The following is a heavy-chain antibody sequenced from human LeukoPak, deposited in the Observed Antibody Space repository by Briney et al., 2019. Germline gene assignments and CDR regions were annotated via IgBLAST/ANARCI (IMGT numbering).Heavy chain of an antibody. V-gene: IGHV3-74*01. CDR2: INTDGSST. CDR3: AREWKKTGAFDY. CDR1: GFTFSSYW. J-gene: IGHJ4*02. D-gene: IGHD1-1*01. Sequence: GGSLRLSCAASGFTFSSYWMHWVRHAPGKGLVWVSRINTDGSSTTYADSVKGRFTISRDNAKNTLYLQMSSLRAEDTAVYYCAREWKKTGAFDYWGQGTLVTVSS.